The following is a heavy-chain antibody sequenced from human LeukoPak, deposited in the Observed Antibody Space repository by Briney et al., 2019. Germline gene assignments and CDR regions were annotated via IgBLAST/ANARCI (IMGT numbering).Heavy chain of an antibody. CDR3: ARAVPSRQAIDY. CDR2: ISGSGGIT. V-gene: IGHV3-23*01. CDR1: GFTFSSCA. Sequence: GGSLRLSCAASGFTFSSCAMNWVRQAPGKGLEWVSGISGSGGITHYADSVRGRFTISRDNSKNTLYLQMNSLIPEDTAVYYCARAVPSRQAIDYWGQGTLVTVSS. J-gene: IGHJ4*02.